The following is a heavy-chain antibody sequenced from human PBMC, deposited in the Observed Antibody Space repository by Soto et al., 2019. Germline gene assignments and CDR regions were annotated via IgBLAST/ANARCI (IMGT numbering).Heavy chain of an antibody. CDR3: AKDRRQVSAVARWEYYYGMDV. Sequence: QVQLVESGGGVVQSGRSLRLSCAASGFTFNIFGVHWVRQAPGKGLEWVATISHDGNHKYYADSSVRGRFTVSRDNSKNTLYLQMNSLRVGDTAVYFCAKDRRQVSAVARWEYYYGMDVWGQGTTVTVSS. D-gene: IGHD6-19*01. J-gene: IGHJ6*02. CDR1: GFTFNIFG. V-gene: IGHV3-30*18. CDR2: ISHDGNHK.